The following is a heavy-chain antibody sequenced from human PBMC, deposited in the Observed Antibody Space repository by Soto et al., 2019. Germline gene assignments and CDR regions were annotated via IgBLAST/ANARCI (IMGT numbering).Heavy chain of an antibody. J-gene: IGHJ4*02. D-gene: IGHD6-13*01. Sequence: QVQLVQSGAEVKKPGASVKVSCKASGYTFTSYAMHWVRQAPGQRLEWMGWINAGNGNTKYSQKFQGRVTITRDTSASTAYMELSSLRSDDTAVYYCARDIMAAAPDYWGQGTLVTVSS. CDR2: INAGNGNT. V-gene: IGHV1-3*01. CDR3: ARDIMAAAPDY. CDR1: GYTFTSYA.